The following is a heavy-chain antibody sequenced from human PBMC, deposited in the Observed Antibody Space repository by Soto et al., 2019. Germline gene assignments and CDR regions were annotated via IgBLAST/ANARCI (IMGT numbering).Heavy chain of an antibody. CDR1: GGSISSSSYY. V-gene: IGHV4-39*07. CDR3: ARVPDY. Sequence: SETLSLTCTVSGGSISSSSYYWGWIRQPPGKGLEWIGSIYYSGSTYYNPSLKSRVTISVDTSKNQFSLRLTSVIAADTAVYYCARVPDYWGQGILVTVSS. CDR2: IYYSGST. D-gene: IGHD2-2*01. J-gene: IGHJ4*02.